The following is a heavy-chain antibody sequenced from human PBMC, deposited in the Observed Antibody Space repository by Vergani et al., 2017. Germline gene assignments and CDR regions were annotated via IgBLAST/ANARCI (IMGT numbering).Heavy chain of an antibody. CDR1: GFTFDEYG. CDR2: ISWNSANI. Sequence: EVQLVESGGGLVQPGRSLRLSCAASGFTFDEYGMHWVRQAPGKGLEWVSGISWNSANIGYADSVKGRFTISRDNAKNTLYLQMNSLRAEDMALYYCAKELFGASRLDYYYGMDVWGQGTTVTVSS. D-gene: IGHD2-21*01. CDR3: AKELFGASRLDYYYGMDV. J-gene: IGHJ6*02. V-gene: IGHV3-9*03.